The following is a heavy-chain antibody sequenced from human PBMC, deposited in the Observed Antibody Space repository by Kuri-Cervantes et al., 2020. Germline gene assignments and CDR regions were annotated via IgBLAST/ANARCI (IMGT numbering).Heavy chain of an antibody. V-gene: IGHV3-9*01. Sequence: SLKISCAASGFTFDDYAMHWVRQAPGKGLEWVSGISWNSGSIGYADSVKGRFTISRDNSKNSLYLQMNSLRTVDTALYYCAKATYYYDSSGYPLDWGQGTLVTVSS. D-gene: IGHD3-22*01. CDR1: GFTFDDYA. J-gene: IGHJ4*02. CDR2: ISWNSGSI. CDR3: AKATYYYDSSGYPLD.